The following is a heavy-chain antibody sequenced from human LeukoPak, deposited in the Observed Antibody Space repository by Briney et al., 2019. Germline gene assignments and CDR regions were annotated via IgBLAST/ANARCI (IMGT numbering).Heavy chain of an antibody. CDR3: VGGDY. CDR1: GFTLSSYW. V-gene: IGHV3-7*01. CDR2: INQDGSDK. Sequence: GGSLRLSCAASGFTLSSYWMNWVRQAPGKGLECVANINQDGSDKYYVDSVKGRFTISRDNTKNSLYLQMNSLRAEDTAVYYCVGGDYWGQGTLVTVSS. J-gene: IGHJ4*02.